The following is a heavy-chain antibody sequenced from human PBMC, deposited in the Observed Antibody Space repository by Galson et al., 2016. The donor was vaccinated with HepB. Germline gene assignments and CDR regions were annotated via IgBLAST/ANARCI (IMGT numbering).Heavy chain of an antibody. CDR1: GASMFSYF. V-gene: IGHV4-59*01. CDR3: ASGRTARYFNF. CDR2: VLQGARST. D-gene: IGHD2-15*01. Sequence: ETLSLTCSVSGASMFSYFWSWVRLSPGKEMEWLGYVLQGARSTHYSPSFRSRITLSVDTSKSQFFLTLNSLTTADTAIYYCASGRTARYFNFWGQGTLVTVSS. J-gene: IGHJ4*02.